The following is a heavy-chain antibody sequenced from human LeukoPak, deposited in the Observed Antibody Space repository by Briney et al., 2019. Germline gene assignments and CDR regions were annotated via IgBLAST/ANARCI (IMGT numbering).Heavy chain of an antibody. CDR2: INHSGST. Sequence: KTSETLSLTCAVYGGSFSGYYWSWIRQPPGKGLEWIGEINHSGSTNYNPSLKSRVTISVDTSKNQFSLKLSSVTAADTAVYYCAGPGAGDLDYWGQGTLVTVSS. J-gene: IGHJ4*02. D-gene: IGHD3-10*01. CDR1: GGSFSGYY. V-gene: IGHV4-34*01. CDR3: AGPGAGDLDY.